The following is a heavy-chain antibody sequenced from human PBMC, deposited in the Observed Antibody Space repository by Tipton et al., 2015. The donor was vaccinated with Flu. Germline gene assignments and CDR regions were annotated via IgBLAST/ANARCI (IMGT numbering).Heavy chain of an antibody. CDR2: IHKTGTT. CDR3: ARGLYGSGSYQRRYFDY. Sequence: TLSLTCSVSGDSIGSDYYWGWIRQPPGKGLEWIGNIHKTGTTYFNPSLTGRVSISVDTSKNQFSLRLTSVTAADTALYYCARGLYGSGSYQRRYFDYWGQGTLVTVSS. J-gene: IGHJ4*02. CDR1: GDSIGSDYY. V-gene: IGHV4-38-2*02. D-gene: IGHD3-10*01.